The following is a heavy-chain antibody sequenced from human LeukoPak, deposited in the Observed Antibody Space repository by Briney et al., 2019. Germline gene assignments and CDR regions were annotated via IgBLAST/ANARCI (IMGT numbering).Heavy chain of an antibody. J-gene: IGHJ4*02. D-gene: IGHD4-23*01. CDR3: AKLLSNSGRFLY. V-gene: IGHV3-21*01. CDR1: GFTFSSYS. CDR2: ISSSSSYI. Sequence: PGGSLRLSCAASGFTFSSYSMNWVRQAPGKGLEWVSSISSSSSYIYYADPVKGRFTISRDNAKNSLYLQMNSLRAEDTAVYYCAKLLSNSGRFLYWGQGTLVTVSS.